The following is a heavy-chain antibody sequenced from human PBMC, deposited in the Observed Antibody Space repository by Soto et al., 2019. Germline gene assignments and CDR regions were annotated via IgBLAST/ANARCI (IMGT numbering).Heavy chain of an antibody. V-gene: IGHV3-7*01. CDR2: IKQDGSEK. CDR1: GFTFSSYW. CDR3: ARDSLNYCSGGSCFYYYMDV. Sequence: PGGSLRLSCAASGFTFSSYWMSWVRQAPGKGLEWVANIKQDGSEKYYVDSVKGRFTISRDNAKNSLYLQMNSLRAEDTAVYYCARDSLNYCSGGSCFYYYMDVWGKGTKVTVSS. J-gene: IGHJ6*03. D-gene: IGHD2-15*01.